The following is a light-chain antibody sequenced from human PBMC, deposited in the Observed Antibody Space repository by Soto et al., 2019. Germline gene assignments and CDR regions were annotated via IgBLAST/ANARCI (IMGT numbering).Light chain of an antibody. Sequence: DIQLTQSPSFLSASVGDRVTITCRASQGISSYLAWYQQKPGKAPKLLIYAASTLQSGVPSRFSGSGSGTEFTLPISSLQPEDFATYYCQQLNSYPPTFGQGTKVEIK. J-gene: IGKJ1*01. CDR2: AAS. CDR1: QGISSY. V-gene: IGKV1-9*01. CDR3: QQLNSYPPT.